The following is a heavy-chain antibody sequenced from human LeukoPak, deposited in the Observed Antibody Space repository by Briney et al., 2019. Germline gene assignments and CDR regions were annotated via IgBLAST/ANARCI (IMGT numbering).Heavy chain of an antibody. D-gene: IGHD5-12*01. J-gene: IGHJ4*02. V-gene: IGHV4-39*01. CDR3: ARLSGGYDSGIRDY. CDR1: GGSISSSSYY. CDR2: IYYSGST. Sequence: SETLSLTCTVSGGSISSSSYYWGWIRQPPGKGLEWIGSIYYSGSTYYNPSLKSRVTISVDTSKNQFSLKLSSVTAADTAVYYCARLSGGYDSGIRDYWGQGTLVTVSS.